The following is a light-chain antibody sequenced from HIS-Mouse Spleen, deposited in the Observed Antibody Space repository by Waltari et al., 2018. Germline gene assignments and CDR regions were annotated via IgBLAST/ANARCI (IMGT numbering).Light chain of an antibody. V-gene: IGLV3-10*01. CDR2: EDS. J-gene: IGLJ2*01. CDR3: YSTDSSGNHRV. Sequence: SYELTQPPPVSLSPGQTARITCPGDALPKKYAYWYQQKSCQAPGLVIYEDSKRSSGIPERFSGSSSGTMATLTISGAQVEDEADYYCYSTDSSGNHRVFGGGTKLTVL. CDR1: ALPKKY.